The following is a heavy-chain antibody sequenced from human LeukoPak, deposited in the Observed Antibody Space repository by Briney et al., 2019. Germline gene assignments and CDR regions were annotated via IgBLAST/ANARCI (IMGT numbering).Heavy chain of an antibody. CDR3: AGGVPAYCGGDCYSDAFDI. CDR1: GFTFSSYD. J-gene: IGHJ3*02. D-gene: IGHD2-21*02. CDR2: IGTAGDT. V-gene: IGHV3-13*01. Sequence: GGSLRLSCAASGFTFSSYDMHWVRQATGKGLEWVSAIGTAGDTYYPGSVKGRFTISRENAKNSLYLQMNSLRAGDTAVYYCAGGVPAYCGGDCYSDAFDIWGQGTMVTVSS.